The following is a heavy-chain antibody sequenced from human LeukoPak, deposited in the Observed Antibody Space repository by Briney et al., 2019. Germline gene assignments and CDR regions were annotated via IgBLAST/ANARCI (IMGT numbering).Heavy chain of an antibody. D-gene: IGHD1-26*01. CDR2: INPSGGST. CDR1: GGAFSSYA. Sequence: APVKVSCKASGGAFSSYAISWVRQAPGQGLEWMGIINPSGGSTSYAQKFQDRVTMTRDTSTSTVYMELSSLRSEDTAVYYCARERGGIVGVIDYWGQGTLVTVSS. CDR3: ARERGGIVGVIDY. V-gene: IGHV1-46*01. J-gene: IGHJ4*02.